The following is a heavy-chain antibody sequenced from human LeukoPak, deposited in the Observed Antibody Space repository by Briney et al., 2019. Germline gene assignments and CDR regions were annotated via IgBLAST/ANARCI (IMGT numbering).Heavy chain of an antibody. CDR2: INPNSGGT. CDR3: ARDLSTYYDFWSGFSPCDY. CDR1: GYTFTGHY. J-gene: IGHJ4*02. Sequence: ASVKVSCKASGYTFTGHYIHWVRQAPGQGLEWMGWINPNSGGTKYAQKFQGRVTMTRDTSISTAYMEVSSLRSDDTAVYYCARDLSTYYDFWSGFSPCDYWGQGTLVTV. V-gene: IGHV1-2*02. D-gene: IGHD3-3*01.